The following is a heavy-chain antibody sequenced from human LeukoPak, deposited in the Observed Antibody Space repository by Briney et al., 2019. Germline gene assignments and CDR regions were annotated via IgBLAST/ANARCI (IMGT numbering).Heavy chain of an antibody. CDR1: GGSISNTGYY. D-gene: IGHD3-10*01. CDR3: ARSEAPTIRGIIMLNWVDP. J-gene: IGHJ5*02. CDR2: ISYSGST. Sequence: SETLSLTCTVSGGSISNTGYYWGWIRQPPGKGLEWIGYISYSGSTDYNPSLESRVTISVDTSRNQFSVKLKSVTAADTAVYYCARSEAPTIRGIIMLNWVDPWGQGTLVTVSS. V-gene: IGHV4-61*05.